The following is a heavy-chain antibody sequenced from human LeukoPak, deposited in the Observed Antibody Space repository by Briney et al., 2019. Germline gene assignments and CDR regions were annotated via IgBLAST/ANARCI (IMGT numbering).Heavy chain of an antibody. Sequence: SETLSLTCTVSGDSLSKNNYYWGWLRQPPGKGLEWIASIYYSGNIYYNPSLNSRVTISVDMSGNQFSLRLSSVTAADTAVYYCASGYCGGACQLGGVDMWGQGTMVTVSS. CDR2: IYYSGNI. D-gene: IGHD2-21*02. V-gene: IGHV4-39*07. CDR3: ASGYCGGACQLGGVDM. CDR1: GDSLSKNNYY. J-gene: IGHJ3*02.